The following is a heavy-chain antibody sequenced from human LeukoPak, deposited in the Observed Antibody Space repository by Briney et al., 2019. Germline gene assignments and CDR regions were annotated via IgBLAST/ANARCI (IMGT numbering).Heavy chain of an antibody. CDR3: ARCMARTGDYYEGGYYYFDS. Sequence: SETLSLSCAVPGGSISGYQWSWIRQPPGKGLEWIGQINHSGSTRYNSSLKSRVTISVGTSNNQFSLDLRSVTAADTAVYYCARCMARTGDYYEGGYYYFDSWGQGILVTVSS. V-gene: IGHV4-34*01. D-gene: IGHD3-10*01. CDR1: GGSISGYQ. CDR2: INHSGST. J-gene: IGHJ4*02.